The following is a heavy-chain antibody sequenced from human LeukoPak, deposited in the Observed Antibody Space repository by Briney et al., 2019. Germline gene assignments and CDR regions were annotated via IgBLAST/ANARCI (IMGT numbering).Heavy chain of an antibody. CDR3: ARGSCSREYCPNYFYFSGMDV. D-gene: IGHD2-15*01. CDR1: GGSFSGYY. Sequence: NPSETLSLTCAVYGGSFSGYYWSWIRQPPGKGLEWIGEIYHSGSANYNPSLKSRVSISIDNTKNHFSLKLSSVTAADTGVYFCARGSCSREYCPNYFYFSGMDVWGQGTTVTVSS. J-gene: IGHJ6*02. CDR2: IYHSGSA. V-gene: IGHV4-34*01.